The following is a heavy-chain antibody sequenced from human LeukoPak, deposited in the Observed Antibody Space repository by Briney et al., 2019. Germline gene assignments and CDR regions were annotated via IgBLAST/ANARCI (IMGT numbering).Heavy chain of an antibody. V-gene: IGHV4-38-2*02. CDR2: IYHSGST. CDR3: ARVKPIYYMDV. CDR1: GYSISSGYY. J-gene: IGHJ6*03. Sequence: PSETLSLTCTVSGYSISSGYYWGWIRQPPGKGLEWIGSIYHSGSTYYNPSLKSRVTISVDTSKNQFSLKLSSVTAADTAVYYCARVKPIYYMDVWGKGTTVTISS.